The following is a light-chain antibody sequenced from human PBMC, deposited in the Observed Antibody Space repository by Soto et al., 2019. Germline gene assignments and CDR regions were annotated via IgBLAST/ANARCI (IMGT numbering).Light chain of an antibody. CDR3: SSFAGSNNYV. CDR2: EVS. J-gene: IGLJ1*01. V-gene: IGLV2-8*01. Sequence: QSVLTQPPSASGSPGQSVTISCTGTSSDVGGYNYVSWYQQHPGKAPKLMIYEVSKRPSGVPDRFSGSKSGNTASLTVSGLQAVDEDDYYCSSFAGSNNYVFGTGTKVTVL. CDR1: SSDVGGYNY.